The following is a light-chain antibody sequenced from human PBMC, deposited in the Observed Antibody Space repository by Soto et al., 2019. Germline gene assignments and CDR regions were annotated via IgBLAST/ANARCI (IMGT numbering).Light chain of an antibody. CDR2: GTS. Sequence: EIVLTQSPANLSVSPGEGATLSCRASQSVSGNLAWYQQKPGQAPRLLIYGTSTRATGVTARFSGGGSGTDFTLTLSSLPSEDVAIHYCQQYNQWPLYTVGQGTKLEI. CDR1: QSVSGN. V-gene: IGKV3-15*01. J-gene: IGKJ2*01. CDR3: QQYNQWPLYT.